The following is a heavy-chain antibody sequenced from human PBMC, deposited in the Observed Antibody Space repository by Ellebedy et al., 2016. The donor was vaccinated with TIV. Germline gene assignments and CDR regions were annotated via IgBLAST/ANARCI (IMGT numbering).Heavy chain of an antibody. V-gene: IGHV3-23*01. Sequence: GESLKISCVASGFTFSSYAMCWVRQAPGKGLEWVSSITESGGNTYYADSVKGRFTISRDNSKDTLFLQMNSLRAEETAIYFCARDPVGVGPAFDVWGQGTMVTVSS. CDR1: GFTFSSYA. CDR3: ARDPVGVGPAFDV. J-gene: IGHJ3*01. CDR2: ITESGGNT. D-gene: IGHD4-23*01.